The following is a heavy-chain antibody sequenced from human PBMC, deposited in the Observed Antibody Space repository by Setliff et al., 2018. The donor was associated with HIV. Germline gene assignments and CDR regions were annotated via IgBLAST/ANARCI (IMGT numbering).Heavy chain of an antibody. J-gene: IGHJ4*02. V-gene: IGHV4-34*01. CDR3: AGGPGTTSIDY. CDR2: INHSGST. CDR1: GGSFSGYY. D-gene: IGHD1-26*01. Sequence: PSETLSLTGAVYGGSFSGYYWSWIRQPPGKGLEWIGEINHSGSTNYNMSLWSRVTISLDASRNQFSLELISVTAADTAVYYCAGGPGTTSIDYWAQGTLGTVSS.